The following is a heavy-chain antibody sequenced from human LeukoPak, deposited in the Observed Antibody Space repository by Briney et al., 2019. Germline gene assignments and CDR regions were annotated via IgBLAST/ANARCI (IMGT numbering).Heavy chain of an antibody. Sequence: PSETLSLTCTVSGGSISSYYWSWVRQPAGKGLEWIGRIYTSGSTNYNPSLKSRVTISVDTSKNQFSLKLSSVTAADTAVYYCARDLDCSGGSCYYYMDVWGKGTTVTVSS. V-gene: IGHV4-4*07. CDR2: IYTSGST. D-gene: IGHD2-15*01. CDR3: ARDLDCSGGSCYYYMDV. J-gene: IGHJ6*03. CDR1: GGSISSYY.